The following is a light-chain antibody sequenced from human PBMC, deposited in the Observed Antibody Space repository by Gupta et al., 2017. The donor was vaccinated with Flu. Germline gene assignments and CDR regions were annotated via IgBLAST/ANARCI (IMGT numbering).Light chain of an antibody. CDR2: DNI. CDR3: QVWDTSDNHPAF. V-gene: IGLV3-21*02. CDR1: NIGSKY. J-gene: IGLJ1*01. Sequence: QTARITCGGNNIGSKYVHGYQQKPGQAPVLVVYDNIDRPSGIPERFSGSNSMNTATLTVSRVEAGDEADYYCQVWDTSDNHPAFFGAGTKVTVV.